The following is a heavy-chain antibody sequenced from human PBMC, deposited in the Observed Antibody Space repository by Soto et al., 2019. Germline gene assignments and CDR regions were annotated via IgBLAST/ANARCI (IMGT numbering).Heavy chain of an antibody. CDR3: ARDARSDFWSGYYKRYYYYGMDV. Sequence: PWGSLGLCCASSGFTFSIYWMSWVRQAPGKGLDLVANIKQDGSEKYYVDSVKGRFTISRDNAKNSLYLQMNSLRAEDTAVYYCARDARSDFWSGYYKRYYYYGMDVWGQGTTVTVSS. J-gene: IGHJ6*01. CDR2: IKQDGSEK. V-gene: IGHV3-7*03. D-gene: IGHD3-3*01. CDR1: GFTFSIYW.